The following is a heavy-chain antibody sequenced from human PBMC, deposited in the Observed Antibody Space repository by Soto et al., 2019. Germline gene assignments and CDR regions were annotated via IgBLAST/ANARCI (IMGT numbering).Heavy chain of an antibody. CDR1: SGSFSGYY. V-gene: IGHV4-34*01. J-gene: IGHJ4*02. CDR3: ARHGGYYFDY. Sequence: QVQLQQWGAGLLKPSETLSLTCAVYSGSFSGYYWCWIRQPPGKGLEWIGELYQGLSIIYNPSLESRVTISGDSSKNQFSLKLRSVTAADTAVYYCARHGGYYFDYWGQGTLVTVSS. D-gene: IGHD3-16*01. CDR2: LYQGLSI.